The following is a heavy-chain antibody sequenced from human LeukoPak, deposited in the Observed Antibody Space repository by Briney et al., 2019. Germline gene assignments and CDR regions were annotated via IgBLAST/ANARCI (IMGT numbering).Heavy chain of an antibody. Sequence: SETLSLTCTVSGGSISSSSYYWGWIRHPPGKGLEWIGSIYYSGSAYYNPSLKSRFTISVDTSKNQFSLKLSSVPAAGTAVYYCARREGLLFDYWGQGTLVTVSS. V-gene: IGHV4-39*01. CDR1: GGSISSSSYY. CDR2: IYYSGSA. CDR3: ARREGLLFDY. D-gene: IGHD2-21*02. J-gene: IGHJ4*02.